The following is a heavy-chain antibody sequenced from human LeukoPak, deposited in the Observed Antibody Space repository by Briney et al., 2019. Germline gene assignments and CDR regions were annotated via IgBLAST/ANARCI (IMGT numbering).Heavy chain of an antibody. Sequence: AVTVSCKASVGTLSSYATCWVRQAPGQGREWMGGIIPIFGTANYAQKFQGRVTITADESTSTAYMELSSPRSEDTAVYYCARPGSGYNYYYFDYWGQGTLVTVSS. V-gene: IGHV1-69*13. CDR2: IIPIFGTA. CDR3: ARPGSGYNYYYFDY. CDR1: VGTLSSYA. J-gene: IGHJ4*02. D-gene: IGHD3-22*01.